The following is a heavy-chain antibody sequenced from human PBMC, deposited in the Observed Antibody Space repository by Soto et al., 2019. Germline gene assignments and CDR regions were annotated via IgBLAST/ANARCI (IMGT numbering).Heavy chain of an antibody. D-gene: IGHD6-19*01. V-gene: IGHV3-74*01. CDR2: INRDVSST. CDR3: AVAVAGPTAIGY. CDR1: GFTFSSYW. J-gene: IGHJ4*02. Sequence: EVQLVESGGGLVQPGGSLRLSCAASGFTFSSYWMHWVRQAPGKGLVWVSRINRDVSSTSYADSVKGRFTISRDNAKNTLYLQMNSLIAEDTAVYYCAVAVAGPTAIGYWGQGTLVTVSS.